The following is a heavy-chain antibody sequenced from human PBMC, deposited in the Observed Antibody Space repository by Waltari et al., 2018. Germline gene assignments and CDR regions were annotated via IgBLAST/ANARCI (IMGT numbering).Heavy chain of an antibody. CDR2: ITSTGSTI. CDR1: RFTCSNYE. D-gene: IGHD2-8*02. J-gene: IGHJ4*02. V-gene: IGHV3-48*03. CDR3: ATDRAPGGKSLYFDC. Sequence: EMQLEESGGGLVRPGGSLRLSCGASRFTCSNYEMNWVRQAPGRGLEWLASITSTGSTIYYADSVKGRFTISRDNAKNSLYLQMTSLRAGDTAVYFCATDRAPGGKSLYFDCWGQGTLVTVYS.